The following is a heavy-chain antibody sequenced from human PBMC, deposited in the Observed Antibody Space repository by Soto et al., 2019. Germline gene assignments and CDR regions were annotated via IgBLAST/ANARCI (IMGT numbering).Heavy chain of an antibody. V-gene: IGHV1-69*01. D-gene: IGHD2-15*01. J-gene: IGHJ6*02. CDR1: GGTFSSYA. CDR2: IIPIFGTA. Sequence: QVQLVQSGAEVKKPGSSVKVSCKASGGTFSSYAISWVRQAPGQGLEWMGGIIPIFGTANYAQKFQGRVTITADESTSTAYMELSSLRSEDTAVYYCARDRDVVVVAATPHYYYYYGMDVWGQGTTVTVSS. CDR3: ARDRDVVVVAATPHYYYYYGMDV.